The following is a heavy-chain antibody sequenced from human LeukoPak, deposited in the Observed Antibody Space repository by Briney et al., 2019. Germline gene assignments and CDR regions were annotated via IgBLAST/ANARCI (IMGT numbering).Heavy chain of an antibody. J-gene: IGHJ4*02. Sequence: AGGSLRLSCSASGFTFSDSYMSWIRQVPGKGLEWISYISSSGGTIYYADSVKGRFTISRDNARNSLYLQMNSLRAEDTAVYYCAKEGGDWGEGYFDYWGQGTLVTVSS. CDR3: AKEGGDWGEGYFDY. CDR2: ISSSGGTI. CDR1: GFTFSDSY. V-gene: IGHV3-11*01. D-gene: IGHD3-16*01.